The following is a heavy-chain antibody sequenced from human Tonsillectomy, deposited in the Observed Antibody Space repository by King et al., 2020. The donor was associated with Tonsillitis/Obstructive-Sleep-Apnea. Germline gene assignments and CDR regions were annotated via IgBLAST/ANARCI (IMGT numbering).Heavy chain of an antibody. CDR3: ARHRGGRYNDAFDI. J-gene: IGHJ3*02. CDR1: GYSFTSYW. Sequence: VQLVESGADVKKPGESLRISCKGSGYSFTSYWITWVRQMPGKGLEWMGRIDPSDSYTNYSPSFQGHVTISADKSISTAYLQWSSLKASDTAMYYCARHRGGRYNDAFDIWGQGKMVTVSS. V-gene: IGHV5-10-1*03. D-gene: IGHD1-1*01. CDR2: IDPSDSYT.